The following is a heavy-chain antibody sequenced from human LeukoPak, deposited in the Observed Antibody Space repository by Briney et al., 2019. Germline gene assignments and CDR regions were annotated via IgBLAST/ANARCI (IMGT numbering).Heavy chain of an antibody. J-gene: IGHJ4*02. V-gene: IGHV3-23*01. CDR2: ISPSGDIT. Sequence: GGTLRLSCAASGFTFSNHGMNWVRQAPGKGLEWVSGISPSGDITYYADSVKGRFTISRDNSKNTLYLEVISLTAEDTAVYYCAKVRSIAAAGEFDYWGQGTLVTVSS. D-gene: IGHD6-13*01. CDR3: AKVRSIAAAGEFDY. CDR1: GFTFSNHG.